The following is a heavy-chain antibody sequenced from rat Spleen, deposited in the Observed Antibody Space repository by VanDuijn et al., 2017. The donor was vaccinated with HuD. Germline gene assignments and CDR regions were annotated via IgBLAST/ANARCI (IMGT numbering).Heavy chain of an antibody. CDR1: GFSLTSYN. V-gene: IGHV2-30*01. CDR3: AREPKGDYFDY. J-gene: IGHJ2*01. CDR2: IWTGGST. Sequence: QVQLKESGPGLVQPSQTLSLTCTVSGFSLTSYNVHWVRQPTGKGLEWMGVIWTGGSTDYNSALKSRLSSSRDTSKSQVFLKMNTLQTEDIATYYCAREPKGDYFDYWGQGVMVTVSS.